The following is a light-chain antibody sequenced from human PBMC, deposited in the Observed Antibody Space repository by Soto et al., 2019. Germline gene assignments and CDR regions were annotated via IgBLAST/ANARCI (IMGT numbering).Light chain of an antibody. CDR1: RSILGSSGYNY. CDR3: AQGLAVPFT. V-gene: IGKV2-28*01. J-gene: IGKJ4*01. Sequence: VLTQSPLSLRVTPGEPASISCRSSRSILGSSGYNYLNWYLQKPGQSPQLLIYLGSSRASGVPDRFSGSGSGTDFTLTISRVEAGDVGVYFCAQGLAVPFTFGGGTKVDIK. CDR2: LGS.